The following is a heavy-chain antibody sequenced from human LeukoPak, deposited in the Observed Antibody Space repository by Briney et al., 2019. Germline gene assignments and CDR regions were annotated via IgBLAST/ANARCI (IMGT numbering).Heavy chain of an antibody. D-gene: IGHD3-3*01. V-gene: IGHV3-7*01. Sequence: PGRSLRLSCAASGFTFSSSWMSWVRQAPGKGLEWVANIKQDGSEKYYVDSVKGRFTISRDNAKNSLYLQMNRMRAEDTAVYYCARESVTIFGVIILWYFDYWGQGTLVTVSS. CDR3: ARESVTIFGVIILWYFDY. CDR1: GFTFSSSW. J-gene: IGHJ4*02. CDR2: IKQDGSEK.